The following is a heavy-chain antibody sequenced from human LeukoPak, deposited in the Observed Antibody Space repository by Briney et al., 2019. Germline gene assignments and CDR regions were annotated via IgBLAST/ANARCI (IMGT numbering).Heavy chain of an antibody. CDR1: GFTFGSYS. CDR2: ISSSSSYI. J-gene: IGHJ4*02. Sequence: GGSLRLSCAASGFTFGSYSMNWVRQAPGKGLEWVSSISSSSSYIYYADSVKGRFTISRDNAKNSLYLQMNSLRAEDTAVYYCARGGLVDDSSGYYHRSYYFDYWGQGTLVTVSS. CDR3: ARGGLVDDSSGYYHRSYYFDY. D-gene: IGHD3-22*01. V-gene: IGHV3-21*01.